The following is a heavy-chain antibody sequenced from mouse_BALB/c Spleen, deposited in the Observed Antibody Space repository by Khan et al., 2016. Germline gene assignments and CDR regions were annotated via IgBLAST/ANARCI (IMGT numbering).Heavy chain of an antibody. CDR2: IDPYNGGT. D-gene: IGHD1-1*01. V-gene: IGHV1S135*01. CDR1: GYAFTSYN. Sequence: VQLKESGPELVKPGASVKVSCKASGYAFTSYNMYWVKQSHGKSLECIGYIDPYNGGTNYNQKFKGKATLTVDKSSSTAYMHLNSLTSEDSAVXYCAREGITTIVSTGLDYWGQGPTLPVSS. J-gene: IGHJ2*01. CDR3: AREGITTIVSTGLDY.